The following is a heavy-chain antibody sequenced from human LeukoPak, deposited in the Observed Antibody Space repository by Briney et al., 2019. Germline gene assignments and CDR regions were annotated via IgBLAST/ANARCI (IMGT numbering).Heavy chain of an antibody. CDR3: ARDADFWSGYYAAEYFQH. CDR1: GYTFPSYG. CDR2: ISAYNGNT. Sequence: ASVKVSCKASGYTFPSYGISWVRQAPGQGLEWMGWISAYNGNTNYAQKLQGRVTMTTDTSTSTAYMELRSLRSDDTAVYYCARDADFWSGYYAAEYFQHWGQGTLVTVSS. J-gene: IGHJ1*01. V-gene: IGHV1-18*01. D-gene: IGHD3-3*01.